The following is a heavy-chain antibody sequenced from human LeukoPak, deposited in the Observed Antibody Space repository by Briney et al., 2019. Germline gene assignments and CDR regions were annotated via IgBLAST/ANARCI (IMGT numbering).Heavy chain of an antibody. Sequence: ASVKVSCKGSGYTFTGYYMHWVRQAPGQGLEWMGWISAYNGNTDYAQKLQGRVTMTTDTYKSTAYLELRSLRSGDTAVYYCARVGGPNSSSPYHLKYYFDYWGQGTLVTVSS. CDR1: GYTFTGYY. D-gene: IGHD6-13*01. CDR3: ARVGGPNSSSPYHLKYYFDY. V-gene: IGHV1-18*04. J-gene: IGHJ4*02. CDR2: ISAYNGNT.